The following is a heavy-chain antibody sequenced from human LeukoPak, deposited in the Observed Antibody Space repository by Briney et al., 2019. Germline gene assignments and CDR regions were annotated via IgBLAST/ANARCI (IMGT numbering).Heavy chain of an antibody. Sequence: KSGGSLRLSCAASGVTFSNAWMSWVRQAPGKGLEWVGRIKSKTDGGTTDYVAPVKGRFTNSRDYSKNTLYLQMNSLKTEHTAVYYCTRDQTPYYWGPGILVTVSS. J-gene: IGHJ4*02. CDR3: TRDQTPYY. V-gene: IGHV3-15*01. CDR1: GVTFSNAW. CDR2: IKSKTDGGTT.